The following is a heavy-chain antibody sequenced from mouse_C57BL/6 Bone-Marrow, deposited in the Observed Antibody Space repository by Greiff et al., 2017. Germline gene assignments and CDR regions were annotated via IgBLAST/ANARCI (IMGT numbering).Heavy chain of an antibody. CDR1: GYTFTSYW. V-gene: IGHV1-64*01. Sequence: QVQLKQPGAELVKPGASVKLSCKASGYTFTSYWMHWVKQRPGQGLEWIGMIHPNSGSTNYNEKFKSKATLTVDKSTSTAYMQLSSLTSEDSAVYYCARWSDYYGSSRAFADWGQGTLVTVSA. J-gene: IGHJ3*01. CDR2: IHPNSGST. CDR3: ARWSDYYGSSRAFAD. D-gene: IGHD1-1*01.